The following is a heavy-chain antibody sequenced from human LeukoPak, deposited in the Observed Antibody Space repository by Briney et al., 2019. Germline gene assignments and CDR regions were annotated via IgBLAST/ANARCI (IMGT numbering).Heavy chain of an antibody. J-gene: IGHJ4*02. D-gene: IGHD6-13*01. V-gene: IGHV4-39*01. CDR1: GGSISSSSYY. Sequence: SETPSLTCTVSGGSISSSSYYWGWIRQPPGKGLEWIGSIYYSGSTYYNPSLKSRVTISVDTSKNQFSLKLSYVTAAVTAVYYCARLGIEAAAYFFDYWGQGTLVTVPS. CDR3: ARLGIEAAAYFFDY. CDR2: IYYSGST.